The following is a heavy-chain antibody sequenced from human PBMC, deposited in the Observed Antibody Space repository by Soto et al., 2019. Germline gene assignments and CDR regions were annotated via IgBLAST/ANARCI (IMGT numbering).Heavy chain of an antibody. CDR3: ARLEGLATSPYYFDF. D-gene: IGHD3-9*01. V-gene: IGHV4-39*01. Sequence: QLQLQESGPGLVKPSETLSLTCSVSDDSINSDKYYWGWIRQPPGKGLEWIGSIYYRGNAYYNPSLQTRVTLSQDKSRSQFALKVNSVTAADSAGYFCARLEGLATSPYYFDFWGPGALVTVSS. J-gene: IGHJ4*02. CDR2: IYYRGNA. CDR1: DDSINSDKYY.